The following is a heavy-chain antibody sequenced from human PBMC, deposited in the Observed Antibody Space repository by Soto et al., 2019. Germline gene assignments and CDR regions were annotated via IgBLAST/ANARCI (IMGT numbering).Heavy chain of an antibody. V-gene: IGHV3-21*01. D-gene: IGHD2-21*02. Sequence: PGGSLRLSCAASGFTFSSYSMNWVRQAPGKGLEWVSSISSSSSYIYYADSVKGRFTIFRDNAKNSLYLQMNSLRAEDTAVYYCATDPRYCGGDCSAEYFQHWGQGTLVTVSS. CDR2: ISSSSSYI. CDR1: GFTFSSYS. CDR3: ATDPRYCGGDCSAEYFQH. J-gene: IGHJ1*01.